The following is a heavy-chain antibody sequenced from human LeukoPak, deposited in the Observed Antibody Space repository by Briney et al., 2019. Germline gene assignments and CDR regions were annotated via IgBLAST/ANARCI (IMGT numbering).Heavy chain of an antibody. CDR2: LRTDGQKT. D-gene: IGHD4-11*01. CDR3: ARDHPGSNSLDY. Sequence: GGSLRLSCAASGFTFSNYWMHWVRQAPGRGLEWVSRLRTDGQKTSYADSVKGRFTISRDNAKNTLYLQMNSLRVEDTAVYYCARDHPGSNSLDYWGQGTLVTVSS. J-gene: IGHJ4*02. V-gene: IGHV3-74*01. CDR1: GFTFSNYW.